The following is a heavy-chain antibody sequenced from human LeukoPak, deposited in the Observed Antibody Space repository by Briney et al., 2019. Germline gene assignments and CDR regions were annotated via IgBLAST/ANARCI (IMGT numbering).Heavy chain of an antibody. D-gene: IGHD5-18*01. CDR3: ARVGIQLGPYYYYYMDV. CDR2: ISSSGSTI. J-gene: IGHJ6*03. Sequence: GGSLRLSCAASGFTFSSYEMNWVRQAPGKGLEWVSYISSSGSTIYYADSVKGRFTISRDNAKNSLYLQMNSLRAEDTAVYYCARVGIQLGPYYYYYMDVWGKGTTVTISS. CDR1: GFTFSSYE. V-gene: IGHV3-48*03.